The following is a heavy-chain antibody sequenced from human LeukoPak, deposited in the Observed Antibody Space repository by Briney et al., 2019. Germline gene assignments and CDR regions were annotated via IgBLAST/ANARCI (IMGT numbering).Heavy chain of an antibody. Sequence: PGGSLRLSCAASRFTLSNYWMHWVRQAPGKGLVWVSRINADGSSASYADSVKGRFTISRDNAKNTLYLQMNSLRAEDTAMYYCARDYGRSRDYGMDVWGQGTTVTVYS. CDR1: RFTLSNYW. V-gene: IGHV3-74*01. D-gene: IGHD3-10*01. J-gene: IGHJ6*02. CDR3: ARDYGRSRDYGMDV. CDR2: INADGSSA.